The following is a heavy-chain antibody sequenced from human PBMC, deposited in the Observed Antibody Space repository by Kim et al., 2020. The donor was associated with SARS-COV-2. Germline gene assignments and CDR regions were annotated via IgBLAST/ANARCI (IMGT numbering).Heavy chain of an antibody. CDR3: ARHLRNWYFDL. Sequence: SETLSLTCSVSGGSISSSDYYWGWIRQPPGKGLEWIATIYYSGNTYYNPSLKGRVTISVDTSKKQFSLGLSSVTAADAAVYYCARHLRNWYFDLWGRGTLVTVSS. J-gene: IGHJ2*01. V-gene: IGHV4-39*01. CDR2: IYYSGNT. CDR1: GGSISSSDYY.